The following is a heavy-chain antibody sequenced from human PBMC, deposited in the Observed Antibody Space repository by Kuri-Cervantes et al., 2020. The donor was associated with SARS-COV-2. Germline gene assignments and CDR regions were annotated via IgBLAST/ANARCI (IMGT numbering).Heavy chain of an antibody. J-gene: IGHJ4*02. Sequence: GGSLRPSCASPGFTFSSYAMGWVRQAPGKGLEWFSSIITRGDSTYYADSVAGRFTITRDNSKNTLYLQMNSLRADDTAVYYCAKNRRTVAAPFDYWGQGTLVTVSS. V-gene: IGHV3-23*01. CDR2: IITRGDST. CDR1: GFTFSSYA. D-gene: IGHD4-23*01. CDR3: AKNRRTVAAPFDY.